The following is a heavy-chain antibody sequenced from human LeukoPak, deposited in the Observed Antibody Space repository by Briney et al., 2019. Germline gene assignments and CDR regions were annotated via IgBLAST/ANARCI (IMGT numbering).Heavy chain of an antibody. J-gene: IGHJ4*02. V-gene: IGHV3-7*01. CDR3: ASFDYYDSSGYHYFDY. D-gene: IGHD3-22*01. CDR1: GFPFSAYW. Sequence: GGSLRLSCAASGFPFSAYWMTWVRQAPGKGLEWGAHLKQDASEKHYLDSVKGRFTISRDNVKNSVYLQMNSLRVEDTAVYYCASFDYYDSSGYHYFDYWGQGTLVTVSS. CDR2: LKQDASEK.